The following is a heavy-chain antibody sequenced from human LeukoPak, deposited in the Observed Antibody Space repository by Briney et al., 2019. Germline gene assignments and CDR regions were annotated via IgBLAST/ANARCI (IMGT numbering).Heavy chain of an antibody. CDR3: ARGVPVAVTNYSDY. CDR2: LYYSGST. CDR1: GGSISNYY. V-gene: IGHV4-59*01. Sequence: SETLSLTCTVSGGSISNYYWSWIRQPPGKGLEGIGYLYYSGSTNYNPSPKRQSTISVDTTKNKFSLKLSSVTAADTAVYYCARGVPVAVTNYSDYWGPGTLVTVSS. D-gene: IGHD2-2*01. J-gene: IGHJ4*02.